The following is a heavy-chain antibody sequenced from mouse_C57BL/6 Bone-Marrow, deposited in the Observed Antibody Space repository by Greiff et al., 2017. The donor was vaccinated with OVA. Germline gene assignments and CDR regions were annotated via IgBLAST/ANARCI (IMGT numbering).Heavy chain of an antibody. V-gene: IGHV1-55*01. J-gene: IGHJ3*01. D-gene: IGHD2-4*01. CDR2: IYPGSGST. CDR3: AREGYDYDVKAY. Sequence: VQLQQSGAELVKPGASVKMSCKASGYTFTSYWITWVKQRPGQGLEWIGDIYPGSGSTNYNEKFKSKATLTVDTSSSTAYMQLSSLTSEDSAVYYCAREGYDYDVKAYWGQGTLVTVSA. CDR1: GYTFTSYW.